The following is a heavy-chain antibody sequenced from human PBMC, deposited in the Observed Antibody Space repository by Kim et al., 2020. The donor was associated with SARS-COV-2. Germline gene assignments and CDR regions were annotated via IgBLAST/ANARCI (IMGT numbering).Heavy chain of an antibody. V-gene: IGHV3-21*01. CDR2: ISSSSSYI. CDR3: ARPPIIYYESSGYPP. J-gene: IGHJ5*02. D-gene: IGHD3-22*01. Sequence: GGSLRLSCAASGFTFSSYSMNWVRQAPGKGLEWVSSISSSSSYIYYADSVKGRFTISRDNAKNSLYLQMNSLRAEDTAVYYCARPPIIYYESSGYPPWGQGTLVTVSS. CDR1: GFTFSSYS.